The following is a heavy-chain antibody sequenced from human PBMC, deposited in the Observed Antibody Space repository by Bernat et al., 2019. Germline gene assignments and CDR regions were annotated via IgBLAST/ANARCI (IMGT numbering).Heavy chain of an antibody. CDR2: ISGSTGNT. J-gene: IGHJ4*02. Sequence: EVQLVESGGGLVQSGGSLRLSCVASGAIFSSYAMTWVRQAPGKGLECVSLISGSTGNTYYADSVKGRFTISRDNSKNTLYLQMNSLGAEDTAVYYCAKGAAGGWSSFDSWGQGTLVTVSS. CDR1: GAIFSSYA. D-gene: IGHD6-19*01. CDR3: AKGAAGGWSSFDS. V-gene: IGHV3-23*04.